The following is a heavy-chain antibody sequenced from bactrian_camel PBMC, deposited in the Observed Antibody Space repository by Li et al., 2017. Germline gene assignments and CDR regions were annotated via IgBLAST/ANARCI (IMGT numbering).Heavy chain of an antibody. CDR1: GDAGLRNC. V-gene: IGHV3S6*01. Sequence: VQLVESGGGSVQAGGSLNLSCAHSGDAGLRNCLGWFRQAPGKGLEWVSAIYSDASKTYYADVVKGRFTVSRDSAKNTMYLRMNSLKSEDTALYYCALETRSQGVWDFGYWGQGTQVTVS. CDR2: IYSDASKT. D-gene: IGHD3*01. CDR3: ALETRSQGVWDFGY. J-gene: IGHJ6*01.